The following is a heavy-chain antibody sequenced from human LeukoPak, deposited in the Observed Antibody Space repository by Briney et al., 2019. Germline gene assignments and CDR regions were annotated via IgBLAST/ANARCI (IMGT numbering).Heavy chain of an antibody. D-gene: IGHD1-26*01. Sequence: ASVKVSCKASGYTFTSYYMHWVRQAPGQGLERMGIINPSGGSTSYAQKFQGRVTMTRDTSTSTVYMELSSLRSEDTAVYYCARDRWELPILYYWGQGTLVTVSS. V-gene: IGHV1-46*01. CDR1: GYTFTSYY. CDR2: INPSGGST. CDR3: ARDRWELPILYY. J-gene: IGHJ4*02.